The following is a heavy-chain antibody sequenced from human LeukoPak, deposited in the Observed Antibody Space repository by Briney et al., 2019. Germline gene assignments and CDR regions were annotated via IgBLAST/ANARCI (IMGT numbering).Heavy chain of an antibody. J-gene: IGHJ6*02. CDR1: GYTFTSYY. CDR3: ARTHDSSGYRYYYGMDV. D-gene: IGHD3-22*01. Sequence: ASVNVSCKSSGYTFTSYYMHWVRQAPGQGLEWMGIINPSGGSTSYAQKLQGRVTITADKSTSTAYMELSSLRSEDTAVYYCARTHDSSGYRYYYGMDVWGQGTTVTVSS. V-gene: IGHV1-46*04. CDR2: INPSGGST.